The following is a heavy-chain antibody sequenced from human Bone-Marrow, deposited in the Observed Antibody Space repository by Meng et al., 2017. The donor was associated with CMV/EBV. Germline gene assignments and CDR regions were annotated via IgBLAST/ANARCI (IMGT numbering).Heavy chain of an antibody. CDR3: ATSPGWLQPTRFDY. D-gene: IGHD5-24*01. CDR1: GFTVSSNY. CDR2: IYSGGGT. J-gene: IGHJ4*02. V-gene: IGHV3-53*01. Sequence: GESLKISCAASGFTVSSNYMSWVRQAPGKGLEWVSVIYSGGGTYYADSVKGRFTISRDNSKNTLYLQMNSLRAEDTAVYYCATSPGWLQPTRFDYWGQGTLVTVSS.